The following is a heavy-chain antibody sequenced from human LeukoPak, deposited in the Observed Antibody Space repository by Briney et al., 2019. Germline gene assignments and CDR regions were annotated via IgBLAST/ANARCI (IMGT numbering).Heavy chain of an antibody. D-gene: IGHD3-16*01. CDR3: ARDRPFGGVLDFDY. V-gene: IGHV3-30*14. Sequence: PGRSLRLSCAASGFTFSSYAMHWVRQAPGKGLEWVALISYDGSNKYYADSVKGRFTISRDNSKNTLYLQMNSLRAEDTAVYYCARDRPFGGVLDFDYWGQGTLVTVSS. CDR1: GFTFSSYA. J-gene: IGHJ4*02. CDR2: ISYDGSNK.